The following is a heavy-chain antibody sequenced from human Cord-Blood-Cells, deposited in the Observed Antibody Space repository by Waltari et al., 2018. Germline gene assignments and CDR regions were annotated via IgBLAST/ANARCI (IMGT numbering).Heavy chain of an antibody. V-gene: IGHV1-69*01. CDR1: GGTFSSYA. J-gene: IGHJ3*02. CDR3: ARDLVVQGVIKGYAFDI. CDR2: IIPIFGTA. Sequence: QVQLVQSGAEVKKPGSSVKVSCKASGGTFSSYAISWVRQAPGQGLEWMGGIIPIFGTANYAQKFQGRVTITADGSTSTAYMELSSLRSEDTAVYYCARDLVVQGVIKGYAFDIWGQGTMVTVSS. D-gene: IGHD3-10*01.